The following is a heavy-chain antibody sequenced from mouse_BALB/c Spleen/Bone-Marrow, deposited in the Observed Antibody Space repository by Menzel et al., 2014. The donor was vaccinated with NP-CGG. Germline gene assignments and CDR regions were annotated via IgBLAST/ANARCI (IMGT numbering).Heavy chain of an antibody. CDR1: GSTSSNYG. D-gene: IGHD2-3*01. J-gene: IGHJ4*01. CDR3: ARRDGGPMDY. CDR2: ISSGGSYT. Sequence: EVQVVESGGDLVKPGGSLKLSCAASGSTSSNYGMSWVRQTPDKRLEWVATISSGGSYTYYPDSVKGRFTISRDNAKNTLYLQMSSLKSEDTAMYYCARRDGGPMDYWGQGTSVTVSS. V-gene: IGHV5-6*01.